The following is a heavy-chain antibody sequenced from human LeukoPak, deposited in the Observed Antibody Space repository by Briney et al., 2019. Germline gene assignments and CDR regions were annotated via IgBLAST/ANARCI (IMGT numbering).Heavy chain of an antibody. CDR1: VFAFSRDW. V-gene: IGHV3-7*01. J-gene: IGHJ4*02. CDR2: IKEDGSAQ. Sequence: PGGSVRLSCVASVFAFSRDWICWVRQAPWKGLEWVANIKEDGSAQYYEDSVKGRFTISRDNTKNSLYLQMNSLTAEDTAMYYCAKDGDGYHNWGQGALVTVSS. CDR3: AKDGDGYHN. D-gene: IGHD3-9*01.